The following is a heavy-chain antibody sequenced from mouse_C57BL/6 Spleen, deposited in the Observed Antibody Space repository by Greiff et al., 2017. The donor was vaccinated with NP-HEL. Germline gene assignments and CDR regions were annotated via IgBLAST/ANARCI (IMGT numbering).Heavy chain of an antibody. CDR2: IYPGSGST. V-gene: IGHV1-55*01. CDR3: ARHGYDVYYFDY. Sequence: QVQLQQPGAELVKPGASVKMSCKASGYTFTSYWITWVKQRPGQGLEWIGDIYPGSGSTNYNEKFKSKATLTVDTSSSTAYMQLSSLTSEDSAVYYWARHGYDVYYFDYWGQGTTLTVSS. D-gene: IGHD2-2*01. J-gene: IGHJ2*01. CDR1: GYTFTSYW.